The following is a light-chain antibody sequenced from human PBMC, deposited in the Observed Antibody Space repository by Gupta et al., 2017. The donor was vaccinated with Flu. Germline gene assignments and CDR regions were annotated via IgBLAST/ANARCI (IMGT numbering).Light chain of an antibody. V-gene: IGKV1-12*01. J-gene: IGKJ4*01. CDR2: AAS. Sequence: PSSLSASVGGRVTITCRASQGFSHWLAWYQQKPGKAPRLLIYAASSLQSGVPARFSGSGSGTDCTLTISSLQPEDFATYDCQQANRFPLTFGGGTKVEIK. CDR3: QQANRFPLT. CDR1: QGFSHW.